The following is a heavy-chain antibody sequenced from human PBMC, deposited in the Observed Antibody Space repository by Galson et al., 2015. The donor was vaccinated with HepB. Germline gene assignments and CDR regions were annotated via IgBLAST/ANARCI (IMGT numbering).Heavy chain of an antibody. CDR3: AKERDSSGYGDPEYFQH. D-gene: IGHD3-22*01. J-gene: IGHJ1*01. CDR2: ISGSGGST. CDR1: GFTFSSYA. Sequence: SLRLSCAASGFTFSSYAMSWVRQAPGKGLEWVSAISGSGGSTYYADSVKGRFTISRDNSKNTLYLHMNSLRAEDTAVYYCAKERDSSGYGDPEYFQHWGQGTLVTVSS. V-gene: IGHV3-23*01.